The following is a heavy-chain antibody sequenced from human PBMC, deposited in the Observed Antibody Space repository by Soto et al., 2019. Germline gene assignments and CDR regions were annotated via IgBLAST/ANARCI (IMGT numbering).Heavy chain of an antibody. CDR2: IKQDGRET. J-gene: IGHJ4*02. CDR3: ARGTSHYNYVHVWY. D-gene: IGHD3-16*01. Sequence: EVQLVESGGGLVQPGGSLRLSCAASGFTFSSYWMSWVRQAPGKVLECVANIKQDGRETYYVDSVKGRVTISRDNANSALYLQMDSLGAEDTAVYYCARGTSHYNYVHVWYWGQGTHVIVSS. V-gene: IGHV3-7*03. CDR1: GFTFSSYW.